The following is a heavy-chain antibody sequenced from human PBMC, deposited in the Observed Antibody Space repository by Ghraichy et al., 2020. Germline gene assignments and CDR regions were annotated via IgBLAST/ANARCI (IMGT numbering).Heavy chain of an antibody. D-gene: IGHD3-3*01. CDR1: GVSVSSDSYY. V-gene: IGHV4-39*01. CDR2: IYYNGYT. CDR3: ASSAFGVVINLYYFDY. Sequence: SETLSLTCTVSGVSVSSDSYYWVWIRQTPGKGLEWIASIYYNGYTYYNPSLKSRVTISVDMSKNQFALKLSSVTAADTAVYYCASSAFGVVINLYYFDYWGQGTLVTVSS. J-gene: IGHJ4*02.